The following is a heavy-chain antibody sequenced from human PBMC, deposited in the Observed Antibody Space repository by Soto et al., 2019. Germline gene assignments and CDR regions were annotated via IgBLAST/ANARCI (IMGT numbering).Heavy chain of an antibody. J-gene: IGHJ6*02. V-gene: IGHV4-59*01. CDR1: SGPFSGYY. Sequence: SETLSLTCAVYSGPFSGYYWSWIRQSPGKGLEWIGYIYCSGSTNYNPSLKSRVTISVDTSKNQFSLKLSSVTAADTAVYYCARWLQTAYYYYGMDVWGQGTTVTVSS. CDR2: IYCSGST. CDR3: ARWLQTAYYYYGMDV. D-gene: IGHD5-12*01.